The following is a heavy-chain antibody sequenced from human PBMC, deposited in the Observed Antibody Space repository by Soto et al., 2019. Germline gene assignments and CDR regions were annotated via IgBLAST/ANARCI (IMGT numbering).Heavy chain of an antibody. CDR3: ARAGRYCSGGSCYSTFSGAFDI. CDR2: IYYSGST. V-gene: IGHV4-59*01. J-gene: IGHJ3*02. D-gene: IGHD2-15*01. CDR1: GGSISSYY. Sequence: SETLSLTCTVSGGSISSYYWSWIRQPPGKGLEWIGYIYYSGSTNYNPSLKSRVTISVDTSKNQFSLKLSSVTAADTAVYYCARAGRYCSGGSCYSTFSGAFDIWGQGTMVTVSS.